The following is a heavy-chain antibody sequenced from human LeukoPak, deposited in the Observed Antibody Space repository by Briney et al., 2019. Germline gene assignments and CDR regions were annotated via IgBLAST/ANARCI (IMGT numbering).Heavy chain of an antibody. CDR2: INHSGST. CDR3: ARLSGIAAV. V-gene: IGHV4-34*01. CDR1: GGSFSGYY. J-gene: IGHJ4*02. D-gene: IGHD6-13*01. Sequence: PSETLSRTCAVYGGSFSGYYWSWIRQPPGKGLEWIGEINHSGSTNYNPSLKSRVTISVDTSKNQFSLKLSSVTAADTAVYYCARLSGIAAVWGQGTLVTVSS.